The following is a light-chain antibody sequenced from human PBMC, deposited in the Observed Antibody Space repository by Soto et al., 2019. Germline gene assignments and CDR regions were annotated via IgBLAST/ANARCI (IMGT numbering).Light chain of an antibody. CDR3: CSYAVANTLV. CDR1: SSNIGAGYD. CDR2: GDS. Sequence: QPVLTQPPSVSGAPGQRVTISCTGSSSNIGAGYDVNWYQQLPGTAPKLLIFGDSNRPSGVPDRFSGSKSGTSASLAITGLQSEDEADYYCCSYAVANTLVFGGGTKVTVL. J-gene: IGLJ3*02. V-gene: IGLV1-40*01.